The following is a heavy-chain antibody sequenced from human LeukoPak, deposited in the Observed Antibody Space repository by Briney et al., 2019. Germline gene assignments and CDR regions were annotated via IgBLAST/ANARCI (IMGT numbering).Heavy chain of an antibody. CDR2: IRSKAYGGTT. V-gene: IGHV3-49*04. J-gene: IGHJ4*02. D-gene: IGHD3-3*01. CDR3: TRGGSYDFWSGYPFDY. CDR1: GFTFGDYA. Sequence: PGRSLRLSCTASGFTFGDYAMSWVRQAPGKGLEWVGFIRSKAYGGTTEYAASVKGRFTISRDDSKSIAYLQMNSLKTEDTAVYYWTRGGSYDFWSGYPFDYWGQGTLVTVSS.